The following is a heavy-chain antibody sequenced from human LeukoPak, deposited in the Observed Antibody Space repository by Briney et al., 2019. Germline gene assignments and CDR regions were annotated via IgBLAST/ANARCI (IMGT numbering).Heavy chain of an antibody. D-gene: IGHD2-21*02. Sequence: ASVKLLHKFPIYTYSKQFAIGLRQAPGQGLEWMGWISAYNGNANYAPKLQGRVTMTTDTSTNTAYMELRSLRSDDTAVFYCGGGGGSACYVHFWGQRTLVTVSS. CDR1: IYTYSKQF. V-gene: IGHV1-18*01. J-gene: IGHJ4*02. CDR3: GGGGGSACYVHF. CDR2: ISAYNGNA.